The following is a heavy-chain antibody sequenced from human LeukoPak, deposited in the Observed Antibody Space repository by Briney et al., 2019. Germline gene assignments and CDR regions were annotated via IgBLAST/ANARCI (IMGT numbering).Heavy chain of an antibody. J-gene: IGHJ6*02. D-gene: IGHD4/OR15-4a*01. CDR3: ARAYGARYYYYGMDV. Sequence: GGSLRLSCAASGFTFSSYSMNWVRQAPGKGLEWVSSISSSSSYIYYADSVKGRFTISRDNAKNSLYLQMNSLRAEDTAVYYCARAYGARYYYYGMDVWGQGTTVTVSS. V-gene: IGHV3-21*01. CDR1: GFTFSSYS. CDR2: ISSSSSYI.